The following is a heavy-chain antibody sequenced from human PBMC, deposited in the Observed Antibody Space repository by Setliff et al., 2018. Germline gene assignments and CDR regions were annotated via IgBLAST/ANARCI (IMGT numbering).Heavy chain of an antibody. Sequence: GGPLRLSCAASGFTFSSYGMHWVRQAPGKGLEWVAVIWYDGTNKYYADSVKGRFTISRDNSKNTLYLQMNSLRAEDTAVYYCASYCSRTSCPFDYWGQGTLVTV. CDR1: GFTFSSYG. D-gene: IGHD2-2*01. CDR2: IWYDGTNK. CDR3: ASYCSRTSCPFDY. J-gene: IGHJ4*02. V-gene: IGHV3-33*01.